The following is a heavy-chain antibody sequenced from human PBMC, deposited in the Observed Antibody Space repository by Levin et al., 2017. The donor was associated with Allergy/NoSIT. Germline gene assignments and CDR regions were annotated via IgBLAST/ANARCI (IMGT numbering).Heavy chain of an antibody. V-gene: IGHV4-4*07. CDR2: ACASGTT. CDR3: ATSYCNSGSCDEDGNWFGP. CDR1: GDSIGTSC. Sequence: SQTLSLTCSVSGDSIGTSCWSWLRQPPGKGLEWIGRACASGTTYYNPSVRSRVTISLDRSKNQFSLMLTSVTAADTAVYYCATSYCNSGSCDEDGNWFGPWGQGTLVTVSS. J-gene: IGHJ5*02. D-gene: IGHD2/OR15-2a*01.